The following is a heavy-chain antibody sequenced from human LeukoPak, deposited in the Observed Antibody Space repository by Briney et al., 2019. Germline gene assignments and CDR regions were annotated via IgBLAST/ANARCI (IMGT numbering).Heavy chain of an antibody. CDR2: VSRNSGNT. Sequence: ASVKVSCKXSGYTFLHHDINWVRQFTGQGLEWMAWVSRNSGNTGYAQKFKGRVTLTIDTSINTAYMELSSLRSEDTGVYYCARINGRGNGWLRPLDYWGQGTLVTVPS. D-gene: IGHD6-19*01. J-gene: IGHJ4*02. V-gene: IGHV1-8*01. CDR3: ARINGRGNGWLRPLDY. CDR1: GYTFLHHD.